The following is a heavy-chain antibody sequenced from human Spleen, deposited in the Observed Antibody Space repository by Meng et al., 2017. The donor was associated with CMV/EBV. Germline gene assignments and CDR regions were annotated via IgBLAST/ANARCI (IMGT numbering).Heavy chain of an antibody. V-gene: IGHV3-30*04. J-gene: IGHJ3*02. D-gene: IGHD2-2*02. Sequence: GQSLKISCAASGFTFSSYAMHWVRQAPGKGLEWVAVISYDGSNKYYADSVKGRFTISRDNSKNTLYLQMNSLRAEDTAVYYCASHCTSTSCYIIWGQGTMVTVSS. CDR2: ISYDGSNK. CDR1: GFTFSSYA. CDR3: ASHCTSTSCYII.